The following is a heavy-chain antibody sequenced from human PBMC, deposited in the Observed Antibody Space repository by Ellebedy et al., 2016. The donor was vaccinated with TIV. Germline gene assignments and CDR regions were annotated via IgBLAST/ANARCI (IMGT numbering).Heavy chain of an antibody. J-gene: IGHJ4*02. Sequence: SVKVSXKASGFTFTSSAVPWVRQARGQRLEWIGWIVVGSGNTNYAQKFQERVTITRDMSTSTAYMELSSLRSEDTAVYYCATGHEYYFDYWGQGTLVTVSS. CDR3: ATGHEYYFDY. CDR2: IVVGSGNT. V-gene: IGHV1-58*01. CDR1: GFTFTSSA.